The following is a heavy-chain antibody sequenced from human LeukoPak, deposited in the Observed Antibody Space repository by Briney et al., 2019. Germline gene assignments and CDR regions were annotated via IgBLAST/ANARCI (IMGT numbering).Heavy chain of an antibody. V-gene: IGHV5-51*01. D-gene: IGHD2-8*01. J-gene: IGHJ3*01. CDR2: IYPSDSNT. Sequence: GESLKISCKGSGYSFTSFWIGWVRQMPGKGLEWMGIIYPSDSNTRYSPSFQGQVTISADKSINTAYLKWNSLKASDTAMYYCLHCSHGVCQQNVWGQGTMVTVSS. CDR1: GYSFTSFW. CDR3: LHCSHGVCQQNV.